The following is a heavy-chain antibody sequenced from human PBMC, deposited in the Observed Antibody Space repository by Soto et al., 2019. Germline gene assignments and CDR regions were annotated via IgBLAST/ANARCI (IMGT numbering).Heavy chain of an antibody. V-gene: IGHV1-46*03. CDR3: ARGGEDQHYYYYMDV. CDR2: INPSGGST. CDR1: GYTFTSYY. D-gene: IGHD2-21*01. J-gene: IGHJ6*03. Sequence: QVQLVQSGAEVKKPGASVKVSCKASGYTFTSYYMHWVRQAPGQGLEWMGIINPSGGSTSYAQKFQGRVTMTRDTSTSTVYMELSSLRSEDTAVYYCARGGEDQHYYYYMDVWGKGTTVTVSS.